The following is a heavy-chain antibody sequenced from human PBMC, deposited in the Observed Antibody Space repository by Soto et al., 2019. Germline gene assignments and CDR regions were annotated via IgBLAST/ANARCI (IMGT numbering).Heavy chain of an antibody. CDR1: GFTFDDYA. Sequence: PGGSLRLSCAASGFTFDDYAMHWVRQAPGKGLEWVSGISWNSGSIGYADSVKGRFTISRDNAKNSLYLQMNSLRAEDTALYYCAKDIKRFFDWLLPDFDYWGQGTLVTVSS. J-gene: IGHJ4*02. CDR3: AKDIKRFFDWLLPDFDY. D-gene: IGHD3-9*01. V-gene: IGHV3-9*01. CDR2: ISWNSGSI.